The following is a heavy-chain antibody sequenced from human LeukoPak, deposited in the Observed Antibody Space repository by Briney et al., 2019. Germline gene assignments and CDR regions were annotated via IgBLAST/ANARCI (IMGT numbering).Heavy chain of an antibody. Sequence: GGSLRLSCAASGFTFSSYAMSWVRQAPGKGLEWVSAISGSGSSTYYADSVKGRFTISRDNSKNTLYLQMNSLRAEDTAVYYCARGGAQWLEGFDYWGQGTLVTVSS. CDR3: ARGGAQWLEGFDY. J-gene: IGHJ4*02. D-gene: IGHD6-19*01. CDR2: ISGSGSST. CDR1: GFTFSSYA. V-gene: IGHV3-23*01.